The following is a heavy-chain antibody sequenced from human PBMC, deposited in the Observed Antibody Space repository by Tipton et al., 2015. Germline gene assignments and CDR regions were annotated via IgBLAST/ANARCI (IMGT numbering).Heavy chain of an antibody. CDR1: GFTFSTYG. J-gene: IGHJ6*02. D-gene: IGHD6-13*01. Sequence: QLVQSGGGVVQPGKSLRLSCEASGFTFSTYGMHWVRQTPGKGLEWVSVISYDGSHKYYADSVKGRFTISRDNSKNTLYLQMNSRRAEDTAIYYCAKVDASRSRKYYYGMDVWGQGTTVTVSS. V-gene: IGHV3-33*05. CDR2: ISYDGSHK. CDR3: AKVDASRSRKYYYGMDV.